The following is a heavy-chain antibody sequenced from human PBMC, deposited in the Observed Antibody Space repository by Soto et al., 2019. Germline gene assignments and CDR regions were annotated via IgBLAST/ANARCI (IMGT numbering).Heavy chain of an antibody. CDR1: GFTFSSYA. CDR3: AREDYYGSGSTIYYYGMDV. J-gene: IGHJ6*01. D-gene: IGHD3-10*01. Sequence: QVQLVESGGGVVQPGRSLRLSCAASGFTFSSYAMHWVRQAPGKGLEWVAVISYDGSNKYYADSVKGRFTISRDNSKNTLYLQMNSLRAEDTAVYYCAREDYYGSGSTIYYYGMDVW. CDR2: ISYDGSNK. V-gene: IGHV3-30-3*01.